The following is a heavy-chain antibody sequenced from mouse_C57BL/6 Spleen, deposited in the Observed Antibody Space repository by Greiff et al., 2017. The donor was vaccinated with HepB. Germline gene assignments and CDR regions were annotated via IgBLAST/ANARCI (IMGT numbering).Heavy chain of an antibody. D-gene: IGHD3-2*02. CDR1: GFTFSSYA. CDR2: ISSGGDYI. V-gene: IGHV5-9-1*02. J-gene: IGHJ3*01. Sequence: EVQGVESGEGLVKPGGSLKLSCAASGFTFSSYAMSWVRQTPEKRLEWVAYISSGGDYIYYADTVKGRFTISRDNARNTLYLQMSSLKSEDTAMYYCTKIDSSDSWFAYWGQGTLVTVSA. CDR3: TKIDSSDSWFAY.